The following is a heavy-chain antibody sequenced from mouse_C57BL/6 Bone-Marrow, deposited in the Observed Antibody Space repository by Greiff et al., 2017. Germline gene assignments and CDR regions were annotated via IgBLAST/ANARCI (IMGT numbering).Heavy chain of an antibody. CDR3: TDPIYDGYYFDV. D-gene: IGHD2-3*01. J-gene: IGHJ1*03. CDR1: GFNIKDDY. V-gene: IGHV14-4*01. CDR2: IDPENGDT. Sequence: VQLQQSGAELVRPGASVKLSCTASGFNIKDDYMHWVKQRPEQGLEWIGWIDPENGDTEYASKFQGKATITADTSSNTAYLQLSSLTSEDTAVYYGTDPIYDGYYFDVWGTGTTVTVSS.